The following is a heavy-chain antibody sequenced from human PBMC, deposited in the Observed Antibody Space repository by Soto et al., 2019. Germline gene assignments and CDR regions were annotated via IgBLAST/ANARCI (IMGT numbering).Heavy chain of an antibody. CDR1: GGTFSSYA. Sequence: QVQLVQSGAEVKKPGSSVKVSCKASGGTFSSYAISWVRQAPGQGLEWMGGIIPISGTANYGQKFQGRVTITADESTSTAYMDLSSLRSEDTAVYYCARSQGSSTSLEIYYYYYYGMDVWGQGTTVTVSS. D-gene: IGHD2-2*01. CDR2: IIPISGTA. CDR3: ARSQGSSTSLEIYYYYYYGMDV. J-gene: IGHJ6*02. V-gene: IGHV1-69*01.